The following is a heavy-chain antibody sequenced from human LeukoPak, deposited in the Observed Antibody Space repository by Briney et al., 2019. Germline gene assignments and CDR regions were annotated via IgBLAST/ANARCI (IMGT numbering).Heavy chain of an antibody. D-gene: IGHD4-17*01. V-gene: IGHV1-2*02. CDR3: ARDSTGGYPDY. CDR1: GYTFTGYY. J-gene: IGHJ4*02. CDR2: ISPNSGGT. Sequence: ASVKVSCKASGYTFTGYYTHWVRQAPGQGLEYMGWISPNSGGTDYAQMFQGRVTMTSDTSINTAFMELRTLRSDDTAVYYCARDSTGGYPDYWGQGTLVTVSS.